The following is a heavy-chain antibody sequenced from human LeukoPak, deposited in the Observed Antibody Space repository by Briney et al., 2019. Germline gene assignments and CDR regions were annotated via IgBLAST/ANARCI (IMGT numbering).Heavy chain of an antibody. CDR2: IKQDGSEK. J-gene: IGHJ4*02. Sequence: GGSLRLSCAASGLTFSSYWMSWVRQAPGKGLEWVANIKQDGSEKYYVDSVKGRFTISSDNAKNSLYLQMNSLRAEDTAVYYCASPRRGGYYYVFDFDYWGQGTLVTVSS. V-gene: IGHV3-7*01. D-gene: IGHD3-22*01. CDR1: GLTFSSYW. CDR3: ASPRRGGYYYVFDFDY.